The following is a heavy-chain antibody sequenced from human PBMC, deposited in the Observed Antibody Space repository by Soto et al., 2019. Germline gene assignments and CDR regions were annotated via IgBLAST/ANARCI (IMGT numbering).Heavy chain of an antibody. CDR2: ISYDGSNK. D-gene: IGHD3-9*01. Sequence: PGGSLRLSCAASGFTFSSYAMHWVRQAPGKGLEWAAVISYDGSNKYYADSVKGRFTISRDNSKNTLYLQMNSLRAEDTAVYYCARDSNGYDILTGYYVVTGWFDPWGQGTLVTVSS. CDR3: ARDSNGYDILTGYYVVTGWFDP. J-gene: IGHJ5*02. V-gene: IGHV3-30-3*01. CDR1: GFTFSSYA.